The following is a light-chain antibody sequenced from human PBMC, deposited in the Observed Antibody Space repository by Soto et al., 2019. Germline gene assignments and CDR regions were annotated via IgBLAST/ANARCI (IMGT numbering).Light chain of an antibody. V-gene: IGKV3-20*01. CDR3: QQYGSAPLT. Sequence: EIVLTQSPGTLSLSPGERANLSCRASQSVSSSFLAWYQQKPVQAPRLLIYGASSRATGIPDRFSGSGSGTDFTLTISRLEPEDFAVYYCQQYGSAPLTSGQGTKLGIK. CDR2: GAS. J-gene: IGKJ2*01. CDR1: QSVSSSF.